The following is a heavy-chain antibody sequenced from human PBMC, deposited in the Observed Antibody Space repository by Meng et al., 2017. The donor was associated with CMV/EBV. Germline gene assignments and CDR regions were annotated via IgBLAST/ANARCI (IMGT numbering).Heavy chain of an antibody. CDR3: ARDNNWNSFDY. CDR2: IYYSGST. CDR1: GGSISSGDYY. Sequence: SETLSLTCTVSGGSISSGDYYWSWIRQPPGKGLEWIGYIYYSGSTYYNPSLKSRVTISVDTSKNQFSLKLSSVTAADTALYYCARDNNWNSFDYWGQGTLVTVSS. V-gene: IGHV4-30-4*08. D-gene: IGHD1-20*01. J-gene: IGHJ4*02.